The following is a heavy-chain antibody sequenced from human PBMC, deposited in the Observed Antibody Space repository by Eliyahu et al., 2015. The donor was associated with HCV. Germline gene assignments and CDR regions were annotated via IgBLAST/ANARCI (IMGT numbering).Heavy chain of an antibody. CDR1: GGSISSSSYY. D-gene: IGHD3-3*01. Sequence: QLQLQESGPGLVKPSETLSLTCXVXGGSISSSSYYWGWIRXPPGKGLEWLGGIYYSGSTHYNPSLKSRVTISVDTSKNQFSLKLSSVTAADTAVYYCARHIGGPTYYDFWSGQGAHQNWFDPWGQGTLVTVSS. V-gene: IGHV4-39*01. CDR3: ARHIGGPTYYDFWSGQGAHQNWFDP. J-gene: IGHJ5*02. CDR2: IYYSGST.